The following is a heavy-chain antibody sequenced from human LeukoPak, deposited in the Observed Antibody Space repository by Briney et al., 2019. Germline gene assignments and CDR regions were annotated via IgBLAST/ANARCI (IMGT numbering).Heavy chain of an antibody. J-gene: IGHJ4*02. D-gene: IGHD4-17*01. CDR1: GFTFSTYA. V-gene: IGHV3-30*04. CDR3: AREPDYGDLYFDS. CDR2: ISYDGTNK. Sequence: GGSLRLSCAASGFTFSTYAMSWVRQAPGKGLEWVAVISYDGTNKFYAGSVKGRFTISRDKSENTMYLQMDSLRAEDTAVYYCAREPDYGDLYFDSWGQGILVTVSS.